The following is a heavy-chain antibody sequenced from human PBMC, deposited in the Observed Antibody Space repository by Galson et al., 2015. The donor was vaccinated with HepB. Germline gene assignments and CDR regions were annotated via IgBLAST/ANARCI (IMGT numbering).Heavy chain of an antibody. CDR2: ISGSGGST. CDR1: GFTFSSYV. J-gene: IGHJ6*02. Sequence: SLRLSCAASGFTFSSYVMSWVRQAPGKGLEWVSAISGSGGSTYYADSVKGRFTISRDNSKNTLYLQMNSLRAEDTAVYYCAKFGLSSGNYYYYGMDVWGQGTTVTVSS. CDR3: AKFGLSSGNYYYYGMDV. D-gene: IGHD1-26*01. V-gene: IGHV3-23*01.